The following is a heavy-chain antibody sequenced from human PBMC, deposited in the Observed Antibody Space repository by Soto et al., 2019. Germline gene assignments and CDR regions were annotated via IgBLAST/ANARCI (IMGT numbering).Heavy chain of an antibody. V-gene: IGHV3-7*05. J-gene: IGHJ6*02. CDR2: INQDESAK. Sequence: EVQLVESGGGLVQPGGSLRLSCTTSGFAFNTHWMSWVRQAPGKGLEWVANINQDESAKYYVDSVEGRFTVSRDNAKTSVSLQMNSLRAEHTAVYYWARGEHSTSSYNYYYGLDVWGQGTTVIVSS. D-gene: IGHD1-26*01. CDR3: ARGEHSTSSYNYYYGLDV. CDR1: GFAFNTHW.